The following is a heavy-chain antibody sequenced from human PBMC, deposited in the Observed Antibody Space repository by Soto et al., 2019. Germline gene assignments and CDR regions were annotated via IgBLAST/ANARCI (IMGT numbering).Heavy chain of an antibody. J-gene: IGHJ4*02. V-gene: IGHV3-33*01. Sequence: QVQLVESGGGVVQPGRSLRLSCAAPGFTFSNYGMHWVRQAPGKGLEWVAVIWYDGSNKKYADSVKGRFTISRDNFRNTLYLQINSLRVEETGLYYCARDSSGRSKPAYYFDYWGRGTLVTVSS. D-gene: IGHD3-22*01. CDR1: GFTFSNYG. CDR2: IWYDGSNK. CDR3: ARDSSGRSKPAYYFDY.